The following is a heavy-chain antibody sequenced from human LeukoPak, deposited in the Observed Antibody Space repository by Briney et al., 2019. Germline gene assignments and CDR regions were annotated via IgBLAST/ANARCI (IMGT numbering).Heavy chain of an antibody. V-gene: IGHV4-31*03. Sequence: PSERLSPTCTVSSGSITTGGYYCSWIRQHPGKGLEWFRYNYYSGSTYYNPSLKRRATISVDTSKNQYPLKLSSVTAADTAVYCCARQYYYGSSGYYCFDYWGQGTLVTVSS. CDR3: ARQYYYGSSGYYCFDY. D-gene: IGHD3-22*01. CDR2: NYYSGST. CDR1: SGSITTGGYY. J-gene: IGHJ4*02.